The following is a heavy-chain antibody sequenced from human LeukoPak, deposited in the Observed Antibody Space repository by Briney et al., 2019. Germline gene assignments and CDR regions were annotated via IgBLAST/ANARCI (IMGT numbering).Heavy chain of an antibody. D-gene: IGHD3-22*01. J-gene: IGHJ4*02. CDR2: ISGSGGST. V-gene: IGHV3-23*01. Sequence: GGSLRLSCAASGFSFSSYAMSWVRQAPGKGLEWVSGISGSGGSTYYADSVKGRFTISRDNSKNTLYLQMNSLRAEDTAVYYCAKYYYDSSGPTGYWGQGTLVTVSS. CDR1: GFSFSSYA. CDR3: AKYYYDSSGPTGY.